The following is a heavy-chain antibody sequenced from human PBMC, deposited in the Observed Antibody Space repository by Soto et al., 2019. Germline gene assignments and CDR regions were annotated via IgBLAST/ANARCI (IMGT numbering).Heavy chain of an antibody. V-gene: IGHV3-7*01. CDR3: ARDLSGSYYDGFAFDI. D-gene: IGHD1-26*01. CDR1: GFTFSSYW. CDR2: IKQDGSEK. Sequence: PGGSLRLSCAASGFTFSSYWMSWVRQAPGKGLEWVANIKQDGSEKYYVDSVKGRFTISRDNAKNSLYLQMNSLRAEDTAVYYCARDLSGSYYDGFAFDIWGQGTMVTVSS. J-gene: IGHJ3*02.